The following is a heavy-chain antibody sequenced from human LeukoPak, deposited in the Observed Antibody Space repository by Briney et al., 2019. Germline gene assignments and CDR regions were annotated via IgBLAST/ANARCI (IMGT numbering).Heavy chain of an antibody. CDR1: GGSFSGYY. D-gene: IGHD3-10*01. CDR2: INHSGST. CDR3: ARKRRWFGEPIRNYYFDY. V-gene: IGHV4-34*01. Sequence: SETLSLTCAVYGGSFSGYYWSWIRQPPGKGLEWIGEINHSGSTNYNPSLKSRVTISVDTSKNQFSLKLSSVTAADTAVYYCARKRRWFGEPIRNYYFDYWGQGTLVTVSS. J-gene: IGHJ4*02.